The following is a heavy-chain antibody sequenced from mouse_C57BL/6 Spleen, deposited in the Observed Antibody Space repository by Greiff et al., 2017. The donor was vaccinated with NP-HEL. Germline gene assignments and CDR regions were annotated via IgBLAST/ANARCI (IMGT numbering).Heavy chain of an antibody. D-gene: IGHD2-4*01. CDR2: ISDGGSYT. CDR3: ARGGDYEGMDY. J-gene: IGHJ4*01. Sequence: EVQLVESGGGLVKPGGSLKLSCAASGFTFSSYAMSWVRQTPEKRLEWVATISDGGSYTYYPDNVKGRFTISRDNAKNNLYLQMSHLKSEDTAMYYCARGGDYEGMDYWGQGTSVTVSS. V-gene: IGHV5-4*01. CDR1: GFTFSSYA.